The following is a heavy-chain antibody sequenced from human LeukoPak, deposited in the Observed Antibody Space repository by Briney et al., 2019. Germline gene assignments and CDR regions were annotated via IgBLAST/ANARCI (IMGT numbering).Heavy chain of an antibody. D-gene: IGHD2-15*01. J-gene: IGHJ6*02. Sequence: SVKVSCKASGGTFSSYAISWVRQAPGQGLEWMGGIIPIFGTANYAQKFQGRVTITADESTSTAYMGLSSLRSEDTAVYYCARVCSGGSCYPTPGYYYYYGMDVWGQGTTVTVSS. CDR3: ARVCSGGSCYPTPGYYYYYGMDV. CDR1: GGTFSSYA. CDR2: IIPIFGTA. V-gene: IGHV1-69*13.